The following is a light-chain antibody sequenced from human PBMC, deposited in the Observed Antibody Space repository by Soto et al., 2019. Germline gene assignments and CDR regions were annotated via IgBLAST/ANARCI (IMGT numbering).Light chain of an antibody. V-gene: IGKV1-5*03. Sequence: DIQMTQSPSTLSASVGDRVTITCRASQSISSWLAWYQQKPGKAPKLLIYKASSLESGVPSRFSGSGSGTEFTLTISSLQPDDFATYYCQQYNSYPCTFGQGTKVAIK. CDR2: KAS. CDR3: QQYNSYPCT. J-gene: IGKJ1*01. CDR1: QSISSW.